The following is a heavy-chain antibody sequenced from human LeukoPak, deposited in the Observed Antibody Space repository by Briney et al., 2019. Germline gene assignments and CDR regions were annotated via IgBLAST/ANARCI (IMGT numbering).Heavy chain of an antibody. D-gene: IGHD3-3*01. J-gene: IGHJ2*01. V-gene: IGHV4-4*07. Sequence: SETLSLTCTVSGGSISSYYWSWTRQPAGKGLEWIGRIYTSGSTNYNPSLKSRVTISVDKSKNQFSLKLSSVTAADTAVYYCARDLITIFGVVTRYWYFDLWGRGTLVTVSS. CDR3: ARDLITIFGVVTRYWYFDL. CDR2: IYTSGST. CDR1: GGSISSYY.